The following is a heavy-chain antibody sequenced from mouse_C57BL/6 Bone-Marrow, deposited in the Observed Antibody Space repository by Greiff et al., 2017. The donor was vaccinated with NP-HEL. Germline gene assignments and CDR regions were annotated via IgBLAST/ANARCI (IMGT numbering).Heavy chain of an antibody. Sequence: EVQLQQSGPVLVKPGASVKMSCKASGYTFTDYYMNWVKQSHGKSLEWIGVINPYNGGTSYNQKFKGKATLTVDKSSSTAYMELNSLTSEDSAVYYCARSGNYYGSGVDYWGQGTSVTVSS. CDR3: ARSGNYYGSGVDY. D-gene: IGHD1-1*01. CDR1: GYTFTDYY. J-gene: IGHJ4*01. V-gene: IGHV1-19*01. CDR2: INPYNGGT.